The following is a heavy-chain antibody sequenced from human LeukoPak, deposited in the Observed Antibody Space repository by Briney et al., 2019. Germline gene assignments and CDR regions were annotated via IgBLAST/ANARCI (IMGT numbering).Heavy chain of an antibody. Sequence: SSETLSLTCSVSGASIRSYYWSWIRQPPEKALEGIGYIYHTGSHNYSPSLNSRVTMSVDTSKNEFSLKLSSVTAADTAVYYCARQSRLVIFGVANHWFDPWSQGTLVTVSS. CDR2: IYHTGSH. V-gene: IGHV4-59*08. D-gene: IGHD3-3*01. J-gene: IGHJ5*02. CDR3: ARQSRLVIFGVANHWFDP. CDR1: GASIRSYY.